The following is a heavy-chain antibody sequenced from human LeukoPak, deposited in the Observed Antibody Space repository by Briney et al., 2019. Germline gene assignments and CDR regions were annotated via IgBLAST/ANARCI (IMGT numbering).Heavy chain of an antibody. V-gene: IGHV1-3*01. Sequence: ASVKVSWKASGDTFTSYGMHWVRQAPGQRLEWMGWINAGNGNTRYAQKFQGRVTITRDTSASTAYMELSRLRSEDTAVYYCAREWVLSGSSGNSDAFDIWGQGPMVPVSS. CDR3: AREWVLSGSSGNSDAFDI. CDR2: INAGNGNT. J-gene: IGHJ3*02. CDR1: GDTFTSYG. D-gene: IGHD6-19*01.